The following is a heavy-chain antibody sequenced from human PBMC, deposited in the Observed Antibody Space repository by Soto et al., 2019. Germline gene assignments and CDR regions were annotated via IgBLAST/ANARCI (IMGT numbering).Heavy chain of an antibody. D-gene: IGHD6-13*01. CDR3: ARRGPGTDFDY. J-gene: IGHJ4*02. Sequence: EVQLLESGGGLVQPGGSLRLSCAASGFTFSSYAMRWVRQAPGKGLEWVSAVSGSGGSTYYADSVKGRFTISRDNSKNTLYPQMTSLRAEDTAVSYCARRGPGTDFDYWGQGTLVTVSS. CDR1: GFTFSSYA. V-gene: IGHV3-23*01. CDR2: VSGSGGST.